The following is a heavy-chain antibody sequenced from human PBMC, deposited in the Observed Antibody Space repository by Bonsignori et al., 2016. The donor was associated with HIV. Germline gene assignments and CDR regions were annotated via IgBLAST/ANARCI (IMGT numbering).Heavy chain of an antibody. Sequence: RQAPGKGLEWIGSIYHSGSTYYNPSLKSRVTISVDTSKNQFSLKLSSVTAADTAVYYCARTYYDFWSGYADAFDIWGQGTMVTVSS. CDR3: ARTYYDFWSGYADAFDI. D-gene: IGHD3-3*01. CDR2: IYHSGST. V-gene: IGHV4-38-2*01. J-gene: IGHJ3*02.